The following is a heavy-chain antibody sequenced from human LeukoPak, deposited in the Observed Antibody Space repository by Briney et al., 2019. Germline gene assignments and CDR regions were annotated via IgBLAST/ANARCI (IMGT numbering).Heavy chain of an antibody. Sequence: RASVKVSCKASGYTFTSYDINWVRQATGQGLEWMGWMNPNSGNTGYAQKLQGRVTMTTDTSTSTAYMELRSLRSDDTAVYYCARTDSSSSRFYYYYYMDVWGKGTTVTVSS. V-gene: IGHV1-8*01. CDR3: ARTDSSSSRFYYYYYMDV. CDR2: MNPNSGNT. J-gene: IGHJ6*03. D-gene: IGHD6-6*01. CDR1: GYTFTSYD.